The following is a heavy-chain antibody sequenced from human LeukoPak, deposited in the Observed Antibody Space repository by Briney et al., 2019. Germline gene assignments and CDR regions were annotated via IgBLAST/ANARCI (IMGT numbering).Heavy chain of an antibody. CDR3: AATWIQLWLPGY. D-gene: IGHD5-18*01. Sequence: GGSLRLSCAASGFTFSDYWMHWVRQAPGKGLVGVSRINSDGRITSYADSVKGRFTISRDNAKNTLYLQMNSLRAEDTAVYYCAATWIQLWLPGYWGQGTLVTVSS. CDR2: INSDGRIT. CDR1: GFTFSDYW. J-gene: IGHJ4*02. V-gene: IGHV3-74*01.